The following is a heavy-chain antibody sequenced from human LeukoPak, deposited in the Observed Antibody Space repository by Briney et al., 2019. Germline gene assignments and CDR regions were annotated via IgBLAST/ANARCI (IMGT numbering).Heavy chain of an antibody. V-gene: IGHV3-30*01. D-gene: IGHD2-15*01. CDR3: TRDIVVVVAATYYYYYYGMDV. Sequence: GRSLRLSCAASGFPFSSWPMHWVRQAPGKGLEWMTTISHDGSQAYYADSVKGRFTISRDNSKNTLYLQMNSLRAEDTAVYYCTRDIVVVVAATYYYYYYGMDVWGQGTTVTVSS. CDR2: ISHDGSQA. J-gene: IGHJ6*02. CDR1: GFPFSSWP.